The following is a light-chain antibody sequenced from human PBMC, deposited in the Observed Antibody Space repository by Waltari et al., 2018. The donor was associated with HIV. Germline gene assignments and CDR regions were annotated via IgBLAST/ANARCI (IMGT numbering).Light chain of an antibody. J-gene: IGLJ2*01. CDR3: CSYAASRSVV. Sequence: QSALAQPASVSDSPGKPITIPCTGTSSNVGNYNLVSWYQQHPGKVPKLIIYEVTKRPSGVSNRFSGSKSGNTASLTISGLQAEDEADYYCCSYAASRSVVFGGGTKLTVL. V-gene: IGLV2-23*02. CDR1: SSNVGNYNL. CDR2: EVT.